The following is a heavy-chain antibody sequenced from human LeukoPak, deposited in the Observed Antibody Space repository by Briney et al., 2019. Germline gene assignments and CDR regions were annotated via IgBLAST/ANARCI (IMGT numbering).Heavy chain of an antibody. CDR2: ISWNSDII. D-gene: IGHD3-10*01. V-gene: IGHV3-9*01. Sequence: QPGGSLRLSCAASGFTFDNYAIHWVRQAPGKGLEWVSGISWNSDIIGYAESVKGRFTISRHNSKNTLYLQMNSLRAEDTAVYYCARDDGGSGLMAAQYWGQGTLVTVSS. CDR3: ARDDGGSGLMAAQY. CDR1: GFTFDNYA. J-gene: IGHJ4*02.